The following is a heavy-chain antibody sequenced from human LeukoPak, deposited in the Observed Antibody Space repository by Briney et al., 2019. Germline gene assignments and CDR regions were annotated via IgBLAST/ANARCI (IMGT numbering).Heavy chain of an antibody. CDR1: GGSISSYY. CDR3: ARHFDY. Sequence: SETLSLTCTVSGGSISSYYWSWIRQPPGKGLEWIGSIYYSGSTYYNPSLKSRVTISVDTSKNQFSLKLSSVTAADTAVYYCARHFDYWGQGTLVTVSS. V-gene: IGHV4-39*01. J-gene: IGHJ4*02. CDR2: IYYSGST.